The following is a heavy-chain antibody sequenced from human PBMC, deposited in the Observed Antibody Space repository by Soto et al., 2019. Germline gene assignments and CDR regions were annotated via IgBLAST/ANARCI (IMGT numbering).Heavy chain of an antibody. J-gene: IGHJ6*02. CDR2: IIPIFGTA. CDR1: GGTFSSYA. V-gene: IGHV1-69*01. Sequence: QVQLVQSGAEVQKPGSSVKVSCKASGGTFSSYAISWVRQAPGQGLEWMGGIIPIFGTANYAQKFQGRVTITADESTSTAYMVLSSLRGEDTAVYYCARQRGTVTKDYYYYYGMDVWGQGTTVTVSS. D-gene: IGHD4-17*01. CDR3: ARQRGTVTKDYYYYYGMDV.